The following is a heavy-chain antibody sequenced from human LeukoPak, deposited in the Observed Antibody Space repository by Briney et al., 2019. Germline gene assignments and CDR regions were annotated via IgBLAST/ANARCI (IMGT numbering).Heavy chain of an antibody. D-gene: IGHD3-9*01. CDR2: ISGSGDRT. CDR1: GFAFSKYP. V-gene: IGHV3-23*01. Sequence: GGSLRLSCVASGFAFSKYPMYWVRQAAGKGLEWVSEISGSGDRTFYADSVKGRFTISRDNSKNTVCLQMNSLRVEDTAVYYCAKNYYDLLTDYSGLFDYWGQGTLVTVSS. J-gene: IGHJ4*02. CDR3: AKNYYDLLTDYSGLFDY.